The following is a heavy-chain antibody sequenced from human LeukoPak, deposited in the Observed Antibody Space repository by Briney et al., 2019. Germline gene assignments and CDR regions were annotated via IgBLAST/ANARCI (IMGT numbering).Heavy chain of an antibody. J-gene: IGHJ4*02. CDR1: GGTFSSYA. CDR2: IIPIFGTA. CDR3: AREVGKYYYGSGRRDDY. D-gene: IGHD3-10*01. Sequence: ASVKVSCKASGGTFSSYAISWVRQAPGQGLEWMGGIIPIFGTANYAQKFQGRVTITADESTSTAYMELSRLRSDDTAVYYCAREVGKYYYGSGRRDDYWGQGTLVTVPS. V-gene: IGHV1-69*13.